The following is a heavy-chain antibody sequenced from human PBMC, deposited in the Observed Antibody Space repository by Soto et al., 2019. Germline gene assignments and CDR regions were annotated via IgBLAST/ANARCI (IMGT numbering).Heavy chain of an antibody. D-gene: IGHD3-3*01. CDR3: AREIYDFWSDRPKGLDY. CDR1: GFTFSGSA. J-gene: IGHJ4*02. Sequence: EVQLVESGGGLVQPGGSLKLSCAASGFTFSGSAMHWVRQASGKGLEWVGRIRSKVNSHATEYAVSVKGRFTISRDDSRNTAYLQMNSLKTEDTAVYYCAREIYDFWSDRPKGLDYWGQGTVVTVSS. CDR2: IRSKVNSHAT. V-gene: IGHV3-73*02.